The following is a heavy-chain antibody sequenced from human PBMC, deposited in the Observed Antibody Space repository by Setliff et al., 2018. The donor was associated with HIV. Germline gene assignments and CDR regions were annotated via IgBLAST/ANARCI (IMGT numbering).Heavy chain of an antibody. Sequence: TLSLTCAAYGGSFSAYHWSWIRQTPGKGLEWLGEINHSGSTAYNLALESRVSMSIDTSKNQFSLKLTSVTAADTAIYYCARGRDYTGSWFRPFYLDFWGHGNLVTVSS. CDR1: GGSFSAYH. CDR2: INHSGST. D-gene: IGHD3-3*01. V-gene: IGHV4-34*01. J-gene: IGHJ4*01. CDR3: ARGRDYTGSWFRPFYLDF.